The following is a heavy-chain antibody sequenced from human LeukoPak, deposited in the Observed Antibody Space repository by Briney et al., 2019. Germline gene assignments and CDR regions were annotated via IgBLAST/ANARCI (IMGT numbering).Heavy chain of an antibody. J-gene: IGHJ4*02. CDR3: VKDHYYGSGSCYRGDY. CDR1: GFTFSSYA. V-gene: IGHV3-64D*06. CDR2: ISSNGGST. Sequence: GGSLRLSCSASGFTFSSYAMHWVRQAPGKGLEYVSAISSNGGSTYYADSVKGRFTMSRDNSKNTLYLQVSSLRAEDTAVYYCVKDHYYGSGSCYRGDYWGQGTLVTVSS. D-gene: IGHD3-10*01.